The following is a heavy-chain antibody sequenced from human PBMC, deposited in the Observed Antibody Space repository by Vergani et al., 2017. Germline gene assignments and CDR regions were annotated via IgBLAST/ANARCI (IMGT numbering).Heavy chain of an antibody. Sequence: EVQLLESGGNLIQPGGSLRLSCGASGFTFSSYAMTWVHLAPGKGLQWFSAISGSGGNTFYTDSVKGRFTISRDNSKDTLYLQMNSLRVEDTAIYYCARVCCDATTSYFDYWGQGALVTVSS. D-gene: IGHD1-26*01. V-gene: IGHV3-23*01. J-gene: IGHJ4*02. CDR2: ISGSGGNT. CDR3: ARVCCDATTSYFDY. CDR1: GFTFSSYA.